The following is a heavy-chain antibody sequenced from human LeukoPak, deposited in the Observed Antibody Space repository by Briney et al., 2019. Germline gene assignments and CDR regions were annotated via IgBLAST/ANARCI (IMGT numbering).Heavy chain of an antibody. CDR3: TTDPWEPQGH. CDR1: GFTFSSYS. CDR2: IKSNIDGGTI. J-gene: IGHJ1*01. V-gene: IGHV3-15*01. D-gene: IGHD1-26*01. Sequence: GGSLRLSCAASGFTFSSYSMNWVRQAPGKGLEWVGRIKSNIDGGTIDYAAPVKGRFTISRDDSKNTLYLQMNSLKTEDTAFYYCTTDPWEPQGHWAQGTLVTVSS.